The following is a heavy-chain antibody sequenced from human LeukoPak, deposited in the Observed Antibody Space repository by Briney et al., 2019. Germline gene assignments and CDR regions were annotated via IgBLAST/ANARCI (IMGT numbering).Heavy chain of an antibody. CDR2: IYYSGST. D-gene: IGHD5-24*01. CDR1: GGSISSHY. CDR3: ASVSSVATIDY. J-gene: IGHJ4*02. Sequence: SETLSLTCTVSGGSISSHYWSWLRQPPGKGLEWIGYIYYSGSTNYNPSLKSRVTISVDTSKNQFSLKLSSVTAADTAVYYCASVSSVATIDYWGQGTLVTVSS. V-gene: IGHV4-59*11.